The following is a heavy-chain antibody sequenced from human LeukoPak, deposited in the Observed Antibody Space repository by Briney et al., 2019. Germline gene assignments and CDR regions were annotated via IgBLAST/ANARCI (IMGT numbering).Heavy chain of an antibody. J-gene: IGHJ4*02. V-gene: IGHV3-30*18. Sequence: YPGGSLRLSCAASGFTFSSYGMHWVRQAPGKGLEWVAVISYDGSNKYYADSVKGRFTISRDNSKNTLYLQMNSLRAEDTAVYYCAKEGLSRELQFDYWGQGTLVTVSS. D-gene: IGHD1-26*01. CDR1: GFTFSSYG. CDR3: AKEGLSRELQFDY. CDR2: ISYDGSNK.